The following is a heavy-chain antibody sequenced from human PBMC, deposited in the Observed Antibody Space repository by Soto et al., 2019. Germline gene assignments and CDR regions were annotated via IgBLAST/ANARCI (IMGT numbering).Heavy chain of an antibody. CDR2: IGGSCETT. J-gene: IGHJ5*02. V-gene: IGHV3-23*01. CDR1: GFAFSTTN. CDR3: AKNSGWFNT. D-gene: IGHD3-10*01. Sequence: GCPLSLSCAAAGFAFSTTNMSWVRQAPGKGLEWVSTIGGSCETTYYADSVKGRFTISRDNSKNTLYLQMNSLRAHDTAPYYSAKNSGWFNTWGQRALVTVSS.